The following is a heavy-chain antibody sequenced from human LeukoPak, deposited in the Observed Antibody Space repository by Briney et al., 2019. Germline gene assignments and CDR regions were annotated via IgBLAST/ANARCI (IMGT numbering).Heavy chain of an antibody. CDR3: AKDHRHSSSWYRKDYYYMDV. CDR2: ISGSGGST. Sequence: GGSLRLSCAASGFTFSSYAMSWVRQAPGKGLEWVSAISGSGGSTHYADSVKGRFTISRDNSKNTLYLQMNSLRAEDTAVYYCAKDHRHSSSWYRKDYYYMDVWGKGTTVTVSS. V-gene: IGHV3-23*01. CDR1: GFTFSSYA. J-gene: IGHJ6*03. D-gene: IGHD6-13*01.